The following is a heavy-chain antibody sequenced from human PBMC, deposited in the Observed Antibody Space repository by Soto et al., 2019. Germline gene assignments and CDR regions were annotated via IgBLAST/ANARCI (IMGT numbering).Heavy chain of an antibody. CDR2: IYYSGST. V-gene: IGHV4-59*12. CDR3: ARGGPGEHYYGMDV. D-gene: IGHD7-27*01. J-gene: IGHJ6*02. Sequence: PSETLSLTCTVSGGSISSYYWSWIRRPPGKGLEWIGYIYYSGSTYYNPSLKSRVTISVDTSKNQFSLKLSSVTAADTAVYYCARGGPGEHYYGMDVWGQGTTVTVSS. CDR1: GGSISSYY.